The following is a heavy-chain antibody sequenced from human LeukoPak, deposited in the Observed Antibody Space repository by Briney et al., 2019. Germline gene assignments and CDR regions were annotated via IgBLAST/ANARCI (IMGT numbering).Heavy chain of an antibody. D-gene: IGHD6-19*01. CDR3: ARDRVYSSAFQY. CDR2: ISSSSSYI. V-gene: IGHV3-21*01. J-gene: IGHJ1*01. Sequence: KPGGSLRLSCAASGFTFSSYSMNWVRQAPGKGLEWVSSISSSSSYIYYADSVKGRFTISRDNAKNSLYLQMNSLRAEDAAVYYCARDRVYSSAFQYWGQVTLVTVSS. CDR1: GFTFSSYS.